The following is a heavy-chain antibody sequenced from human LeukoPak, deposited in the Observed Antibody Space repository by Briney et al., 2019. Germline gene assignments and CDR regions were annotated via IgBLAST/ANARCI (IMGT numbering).Heavy chain of an antibody. CDR1: GFTFSSYG. D-gene: IGHD6-19*01. Sequence: GGSLRLSCAASGFTFSSYGIHWVRQAPGKGLEWVAVIWYDGSNKYHAESVKGRFTISRDNSKNTVFLQMNSLRAEDTAVYYCARGRGSSGQRSGFDPWGQGTLVTVSS. CDR3: ARGRGSSGQRSGFDP. J-gene: IGHJ5*02. CDR2: IWYDGSNK. V-gene: IGHV3-33*01.